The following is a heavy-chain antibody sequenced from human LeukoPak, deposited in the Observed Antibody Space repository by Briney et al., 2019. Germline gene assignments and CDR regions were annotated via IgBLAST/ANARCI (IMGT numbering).Heavy chain of an antibody. CDR1: GFTVSSNY. J-gene: IGHJ5*02. CDR2: IQFDGSET. Sequence: GGSLRLSCAASGFTVSSNYMSWVRQAPGKGLEWVAFIQFDGSETYYADSVKGRFAISRDNSKNTLYLQMNTLTVEDTAVYYCAKDRCSRTSCRNLFDPWGQGILVTVSS. CDR3: AKDRCSRTSCRNLFDP. V-gene: IGHV3-30*02. D-gene: IGHD2-2*01.